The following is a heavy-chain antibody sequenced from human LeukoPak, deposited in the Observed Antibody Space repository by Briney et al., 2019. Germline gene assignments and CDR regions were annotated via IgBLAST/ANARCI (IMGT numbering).Heavy chain of an antibody. V-gene: IGHV4-38-2*02. D-gene: IGHD3-10*01. CDR3: ARSGYGSGSYYELY. CDR2: IYYSGST. CDR1: GYSTTSGYY. Sequence: SETLSLTCTVSGYSTTSGYYWGWIRQPPGKGLEWIGSIYYSGSTYYNPSLKSRVTISVDTSKNQFSLKLSSVTAADTAVYYCARSGYGSGSYYELYWGQGTLVTVSS. J-gene: IGHJ4*02.